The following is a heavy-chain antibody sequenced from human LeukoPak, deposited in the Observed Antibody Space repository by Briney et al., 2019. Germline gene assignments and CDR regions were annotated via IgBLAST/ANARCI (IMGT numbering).Heavy chain of an antibody. J-gene: IGHJ3*02. V-gene: IGHV4-34*01. D-gene: IGHD3-10*01. CDR1: GGSFSGYY. CDR3: AKSNGYGLVDI. Sequence: SETLSLTCAVYGGSFSGYYWSWIRQPPGKGLEWIGEINHSGSTNYNPPLKSRVTISVDTSKNQFSLKLSSVTAAETAVYYCAKSNGYGLVDIWGQGTMVTVSS. CDR2: INHSGST.